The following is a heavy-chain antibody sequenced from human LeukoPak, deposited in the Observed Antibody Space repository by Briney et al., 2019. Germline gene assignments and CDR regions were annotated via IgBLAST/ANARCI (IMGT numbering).Heavy chain of an antibody. J-gene: IGHJ4*02. V-gene: IGHV1-69*13. CDR1: GGTFSSYA. D-gene: IGHD1-26*01. CDR3: ARRVGAIHRYFDY. CDR2: IIPIFGTA. Sequence: SVKVSCKASGGTFSSYAISWVRQAPGQGLEWMGGIIPIFGTANYAQKFQGRVTITADESTSTAYMELSSLRSEDTAVYYCARRVGAIHRYFDYWGQGTLVTVSS.